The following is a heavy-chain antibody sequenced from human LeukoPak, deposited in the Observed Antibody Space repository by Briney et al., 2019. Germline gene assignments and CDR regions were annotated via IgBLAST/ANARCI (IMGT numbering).Heavy chain of an antibody. V-gene: IGHV4-39*01. D-gene: IGHD6-19*01. CDR2: MYYSGST. CDR3: ARQRVAGTSVDP. Sequence: SETLSLTCTVSGGSISSSNYYWGWIRQPPGRGLEWIGTMYYSGSTYYNPSLKSRVTISVDTSKNQFPLRLSSLTAADTAVYYCARQRVAGTSVDPWGQGTLVTVSS. J-gene: IGHJ5*02. CDR1: GGSISSSNYY.